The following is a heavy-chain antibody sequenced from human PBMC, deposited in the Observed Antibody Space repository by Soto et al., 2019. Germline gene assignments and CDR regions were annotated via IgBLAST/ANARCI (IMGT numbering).Heavy chain of an antibody. V-gene: IGHV1-46*01. CDR1: GYSFTSYY. D-gene: IGHD3-3*01. CDR2: INPSGGST. J-gene: IGHJ6*02. Sequence: LVKLSRKASGYSFTSYYIHRVRLAPGKRLERMGIINPSGGSTRYAQKFQGRVTMTRDTSTSTVYMELSSLRSEDTAVYYCARNYDFWRGYYSHYGMDVWAQGITVTVSS. CDR3: ARNYDFWRGYYSHYGMDV.